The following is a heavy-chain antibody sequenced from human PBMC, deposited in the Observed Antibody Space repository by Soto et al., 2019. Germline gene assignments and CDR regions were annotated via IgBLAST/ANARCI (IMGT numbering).Heavy chain of an antibody. Sequence: GGSLRLSCAASGFTFSSYAMHWVRQAPGKGLEWVAVISYDGSNKYYADSVKGRFTISRDNSKNTLYLQMNSLRAEDTAVYYCARDRGIAAAGTTLRYWGQGTLVTVSS. CDR2: ISYDGSNK. CDR1: GFTFSSYA. J-gene: IGHJ4*02. V-gene: IGHV3-30-3*01. D-gene: IGHD6-13*01. CDR3: ARDRGIAAAGTTLRY.